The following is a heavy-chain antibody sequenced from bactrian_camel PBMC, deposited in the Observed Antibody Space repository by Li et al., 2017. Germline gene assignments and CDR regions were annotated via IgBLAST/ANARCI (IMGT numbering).Heavy chain of an antibody. CDR1: GFTFDDSD. V-gene: IGHV3S63*01. D-gene: IGHD1*01. J-gene: IGHJ4*01. Sequence: HVQLVESGGGSVQAGGSLRLSCTASGFTFDDSDMGWYRLGPGNECELVSSISSDGSPYYLESVKGRFTIPRDNSKNTLYLQMNSLKPEDTAIYYCAGDWGVSRNSKLCYDGRWSFAPRAMGQGTQVTVS. CDR2: ISSDGSP.